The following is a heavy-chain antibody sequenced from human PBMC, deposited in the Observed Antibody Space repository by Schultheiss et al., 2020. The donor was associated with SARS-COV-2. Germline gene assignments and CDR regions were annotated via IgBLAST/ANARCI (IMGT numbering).Heavy chain of an antibody. J-gene: IGHJ4*02. Sequence: GGSLRLSCVASGFPFNNHWMHWVRQAPGEGLVWVSAISGSGGSTYYADSVKGRFTISRDNSKNTLYLQMNSLRDEDTAVYYCARDGDSSSWYHRGTRGGGYWGQGTLVTVSS. CDR1: GFPFNNHW. V-gene: IGHV3-23*01. CDR2: ISGSGGST. D-gene: IGHD6-13*01. CDR3: ARDGDSSSWYHRGTRGGGY.